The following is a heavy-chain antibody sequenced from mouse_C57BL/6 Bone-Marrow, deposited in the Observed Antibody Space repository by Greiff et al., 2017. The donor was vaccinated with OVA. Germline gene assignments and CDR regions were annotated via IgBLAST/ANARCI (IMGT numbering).Heavy chain of an antibody. CDR1: GFNIKNTY. J-gene: IGHJ1*03. D-gene: IGHD4-1*01. CDR3: ARATWDVWYFDV. V-gene: IGHV14-3*01. Sequence: EVQLQQSVAELVRPGASVKLSCTASGFNIKNTYMHWVKQRPEQGLEWIGRIDPANGNTKYAPTFQGQASITADTSSNTAYLQLSSLTSEDTAIYYCARATWDVWYFDVWGTGTTVTVSS. CDR2: IDPANGNT.